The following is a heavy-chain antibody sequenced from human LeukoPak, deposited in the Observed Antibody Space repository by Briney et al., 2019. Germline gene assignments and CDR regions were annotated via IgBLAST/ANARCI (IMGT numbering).Heavy chain of an antibody. V-gene: IGHV3-30*02. D-gene: IGHD6-13*01. CDR2: IQYDRTNE. J-gene: IGHJ4*02. CDR1: AFTFSSYG. Sequence: PGGSLRLSCAASAFTFSSYGMHWVRQAPGKGLEWVAYIQYDRTNEQYAHSVKGRFRISRDNSNNILYLQMNSLRTEDTAVYYCARDIPSGSWYYAFDYWGQGTLVTVSS. CDR3: ARDIPSGSWYYAFDY.